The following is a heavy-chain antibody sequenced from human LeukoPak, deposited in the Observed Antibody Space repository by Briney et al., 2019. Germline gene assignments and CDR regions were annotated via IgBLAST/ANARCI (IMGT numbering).Heavy chain of an antibody. D-gene: IGHD3-10*01. J-gene: IGHJ4*02. Sequence: SETLSLTCTVSGGSISGYYWSWIRQPPGEGLEWIGYIYYSGSTNYNPSLKSRVTISVDTSKNQFSLKLSSVTAADTAVYYCASALGSTDFDYWGQGTLVTVSS. V-gene: IGHV4-59*08. CDR3: ASALGSTDFDY. CDR2: IYYSGST. CDR1: GGSISGYY.